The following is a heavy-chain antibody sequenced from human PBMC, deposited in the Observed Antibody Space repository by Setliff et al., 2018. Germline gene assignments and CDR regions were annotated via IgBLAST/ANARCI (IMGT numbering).Heavy chain of an antibody. CDR2: IYYSGST. CDR3: ASRYCSSTNCWNWLDP. J-gene: IGHJ5*02. V-gene: IGHV4-59*01. CDR1: GGSISSYY. Sequence: TLSLTCIVSGGSISSYYWSWIRQPPGKGLEWIGYIYYSGSTNYNPSLKNRVTISIDTSKKQFSLNLSSVTAADTAVYYCASRYCSSTNCWNWLDPWGQGTLVTVSS. D-gene: IGHD2-2*01.